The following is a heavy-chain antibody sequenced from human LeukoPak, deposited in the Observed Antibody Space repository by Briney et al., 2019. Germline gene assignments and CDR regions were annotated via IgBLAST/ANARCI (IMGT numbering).Heavy chain of an antibody. D-gene: IGHD2-2*01. CDR1: GFTFSSYA. V-gene: IGHV3-23*01. Sequence: PGGSLRLSCAASGFTFSSYAMSWVRQAPGKGLEWVSAIIGSGGSTYYRDPVKGRFTISRDNSKNTLYLQMNSLRAEDTAVYYCAKEPQHGSWYFDYWGQGTLVTVSS. CDR3: AKEPQHGSWYFDY. CDR2: IIGSGGST. J-gene: IGHJ4*02.